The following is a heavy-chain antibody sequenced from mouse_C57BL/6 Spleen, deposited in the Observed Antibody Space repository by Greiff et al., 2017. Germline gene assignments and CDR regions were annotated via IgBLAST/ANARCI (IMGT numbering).Heavy chain of an antibody. V-gene: IGHV1-19*01. CDR2: INPYNGGT. CDR3: ARGSYYYGSSQYWYFDV. D-gene: IGHD1-1*01. J-gene: IGHJ1*03. Sequence: EVQLQQSGPVLVKPGASVKMSCKASGYTFTDYYMNWVKQSHGKSLEWIGVINPYNGGTSYNQKFKGKATLTVDKSSSTAYMELNSLTSEDSAVYYCARGSYYYGSSQYWYFDVWGTGTTVTVSS. CDR1: GYTFTDYY.